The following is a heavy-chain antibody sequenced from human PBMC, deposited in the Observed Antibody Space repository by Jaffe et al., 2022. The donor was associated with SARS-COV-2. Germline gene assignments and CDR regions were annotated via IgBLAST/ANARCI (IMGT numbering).Heavy chain of an antibody. J-gene: IGHJ4*02. CDR3: AKYRRPTERDYDY. CDR2: INAGGTNT. CDR1: GFTFSNCP. Sequence: EVQLLESGGDLVQPGGSLRLSCAASGFTFSNCPMTWVRRAPGKGLEWVSAINAGGTNTAYADSVKGRFTISRDNSKNTLYLQMNSLRAEDTAIYYCAKYRRPTERDYDYWGQGTLVTVSS. D-gene: IGHD1-1*01. V-gene: IGHV3-23*01.